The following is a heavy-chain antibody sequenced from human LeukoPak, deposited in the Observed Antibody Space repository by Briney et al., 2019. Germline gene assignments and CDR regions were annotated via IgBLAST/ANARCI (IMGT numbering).Heavy chain of an antibody. D-gene: IGHD6-19*01. J-gene: IGHJ4*02. CDR3: ARQPVVNRGAVASNFDS. V-gene: IGHV4-39*01. Sequence: PSETLSLTCTVSGGLITTTTCYWGWIRQSPGKGLEWIASIYYRGDTYYNASLESRVSVSIDTSKNQFSLKLNSMNAADTAVYFCARQPVVNRGAVASNFDSWGQGTLVTASA. CDR2: IYYRGDT. CDR1: GGLITTTTCY.